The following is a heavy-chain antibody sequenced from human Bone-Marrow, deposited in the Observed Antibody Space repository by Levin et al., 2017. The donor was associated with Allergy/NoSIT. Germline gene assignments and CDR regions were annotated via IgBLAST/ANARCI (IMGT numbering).Heavy chain of an antibody. D-gene: IGHD3-10*01. J-gene: IGHJ4*02. CDR3: VRGKGSY. V-gene: IGHV3-48*02. CDR1: GFTFSTYS. Sequence: GGSLRLSCEASGFTFSTYSMNWVRQAPGKGLEWISYISSTVTIIHYADSVKGRFTISRDNAKNSLYLQMDSLRDEDTAIYYCVRGKGSYWGQGTLVTVSS. CDR2: ISSTVTII.